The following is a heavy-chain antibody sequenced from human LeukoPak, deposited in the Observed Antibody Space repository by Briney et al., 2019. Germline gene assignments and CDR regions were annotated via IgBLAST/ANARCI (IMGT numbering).Heavy chain of an antibody. J-gene: IGHJ4*02. Sequence: SETLSLTCAVSGGSSSSSNWWSWVRQPPGKGLEWIGEIYHSGSTNYNPSLKSRVTISVDKSKNQFSLKLSSVTAADTAVYYCARVVGGVVVVAATVYYFDYWGQGTLVTVSS. CDR3: ARVVGGVVVVAATVYYFDY. V-gene: IGHV4-4*02. CDR1: GGSSSSSNW. D-gene: IGHD2-15*01. CDR2: IYHSGST.